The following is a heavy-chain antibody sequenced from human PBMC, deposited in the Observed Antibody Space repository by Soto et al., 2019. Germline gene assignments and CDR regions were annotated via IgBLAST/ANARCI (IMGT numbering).Heavy chain of an antibody. Sequence: QVQLVQSGAEMKQPGSSVKVSCKASGGSFGKSAINWVRQTPGQGLEWLGGFIPVYRTLNYAQKFQGRVTITADESTGPAYMTLSSLASDDTAVFYCATGVIWIGYFTVDSWGQGTRVTVSS. CDR1: GGSFGKSA. J-gene: IGHJ4*02. V-gene: IGHV1-69*01. CDR2: FIPVYRTL. D-gene: IGHD3-3*01. CDR3: ATGVIWIGYFTVDS.